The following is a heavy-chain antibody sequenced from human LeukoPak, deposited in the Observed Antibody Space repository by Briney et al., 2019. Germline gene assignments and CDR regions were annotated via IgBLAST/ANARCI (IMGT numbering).Heavy chain of an antibody. J-gene: IGHJ4*02. CDR3: ARGPVAGASIDY. D-gene: IGHD6-19*01. CDR1: GGSISSYY. V-gene: IGHV4-59*01. Sequence: SETLSLTCSVSGGSISSYYCTWIRQPPGKGLEWIGYIHYNGNTNYNPSLKSRVTISVDTSKNQFSPKVTSVTAADTAVYYCARGPVAGASIDYWGQGTLVTVSS. CDR2: IHYNGNT.